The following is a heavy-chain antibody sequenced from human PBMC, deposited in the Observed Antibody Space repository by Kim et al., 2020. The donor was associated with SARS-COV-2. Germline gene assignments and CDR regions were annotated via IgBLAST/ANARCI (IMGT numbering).Heavy chain of an antibody. J-gene: IGHJ4*02. CDR3: AKDLYSGSYFYFDY. D-gene: IGHD1-26*01. V-gene: IGHV3-30*02. Sequence: ADSVKGRFTISRDNSKNTLHLQMTSLRPEDTAVYFCAKDLYSGSYFYFDYWGQGSLIAVSS.